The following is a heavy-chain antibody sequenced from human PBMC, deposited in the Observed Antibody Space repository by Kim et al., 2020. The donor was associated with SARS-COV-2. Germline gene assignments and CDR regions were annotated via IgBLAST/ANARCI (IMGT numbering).Heavy chain of an antibody. CDR3: AKDPESYGDYWFDY. D-gene: IGHD4-17*01. J-gene: IGHJ4*02. CDR2: ISWNSGSI. Sequence: GGSLRLSCAASGFTFDDYAMHWVRQAPGKGLEWVSGISWNSGSIGYADSVKGRFTISSDNAKNSLYLQMNSLRAEDTALYYCAKDPESYGDYWFDYWGQGTLVTVSS. CDR1: GFTFDDYA. V-gene: IGHV3-9*01.